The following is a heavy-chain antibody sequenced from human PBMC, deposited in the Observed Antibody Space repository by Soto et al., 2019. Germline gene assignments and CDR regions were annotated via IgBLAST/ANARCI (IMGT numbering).Heavy chain of an antibody. D-gene: IGHD3-3*01. Sequence: GGSLRLSCAASGFTFSSYWMSWVRQAPGKGLEWVANIKQDGSEKYYVDSVKGRFTISRDNAKNSLYLQMNSLRAEDTAVYYCARDRPYYDFWSGYFTRGIYMDVWGKGTTVTVSS. CDR3: ARDRPYYDFWSGYFTRGIYMDV. V-gene: IGHV3-7*01. CDR1: GFTFSSYW. CDR2: IKQDGSEK. J-gene: IGHJ6*03.